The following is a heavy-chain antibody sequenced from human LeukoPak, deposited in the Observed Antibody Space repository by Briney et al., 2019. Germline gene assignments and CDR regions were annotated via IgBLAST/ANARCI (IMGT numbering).Heavy chain of an antibody. V-gene: IGHV1-8*01. D-gene: IGHD3-9*01. J-gene: IGHJ4*02. CDR2: MNPNSGNA. Sequence: ASVKVSCKASGCTFTSYDINWVRQATGQGLEWMGWMNPNSGNAGYAQKFQGRVTMTRNTSISTAYMELSSLRSEDTAVYYCAVDAYYDILTGYKWGQGTLVTVSS. CDR1: GCTFTSYD. CDR3: AVDAYYDILTGYK.